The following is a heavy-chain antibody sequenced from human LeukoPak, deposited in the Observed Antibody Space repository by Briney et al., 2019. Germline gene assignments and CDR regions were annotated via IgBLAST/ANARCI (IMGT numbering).Heavy chain of an antibody. CDR2: IYYSGST. J-gene: IGHJ4*02. D-gene: IGHD2-2*01. Sequence: SETLSLTCTVSGGSISSSSYYWGWIRQPPGKGLEWIGSIYYSGSTYYNPSLKSRVTISVDTSKNQFSLKLSSVTAADTAVYYCARVGDPEGDIVVVPAIFDCWVQGTLGNGAS. V-gene: IGHV4-39*01. CDR3: ARVGDPEGDIVVVPAIFDC. CDR1: GGSISSSSYY.